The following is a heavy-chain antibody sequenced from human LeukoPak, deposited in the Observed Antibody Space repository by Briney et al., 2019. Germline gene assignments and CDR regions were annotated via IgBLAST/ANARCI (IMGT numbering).Heavy chain of an antibody. CDR1: GYTFTSYD. CDR2: MNPNSGNT. Sequence: ASVKVSCKASGYTFTSYDINWVRQATGQGLEWMGWMNPNSGNTGYAQKFQGRVTMTRNTSISTAYMELSSLRSEDTAVYYCARWGSRSLRFLEWLGDYYYYGMDVWGQGTTVTVSS. J-gene: IGHJ6*02. CDR3: ARWGSRSLRFLEWLGDYYYYGMDV. D-gene: IGHD3-3*01. V-gene: IGHV1-8*01.